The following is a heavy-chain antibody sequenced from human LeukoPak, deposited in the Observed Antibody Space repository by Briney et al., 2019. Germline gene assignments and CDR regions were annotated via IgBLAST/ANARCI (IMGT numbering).Heavy chain of an antibody. CDR3: ARGFGRYCSGGSCTDC. V-gene: IGHV1-8*01. Sequence: ASVKVSCKASGYTFTSYDINWVRQATGQGLEWMGWMNPNSGNTGYAQKFQGRVTMTRNTSISTAYMELSSLRSEDTAAYYCARGFGRYCSGGSCTDCWGQGTLVTVSS. CDR1: GYTFTSYD. D-gene: IGHD2-15*01. J-gene: IGHJ4*02. CDR2: MNPNSGNT.